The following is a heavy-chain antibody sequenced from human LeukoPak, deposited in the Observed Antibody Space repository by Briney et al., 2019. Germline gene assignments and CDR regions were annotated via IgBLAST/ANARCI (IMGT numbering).Heavy chain of an antibody. CDR1: GGSISSYY. V-gene: IGHV4-59*08. CDR2: IYYSGST. D-gene: IGHD2-2*01. Sequence: PSETLSLTCTVSGGSISSYYWSWIRQPPGKGLEWIGYIYYSGSTNYNPSLKSRVTISVDTSKNQFSLKLSSVTAADTAVYYCARHPIVPAAPNGWFDPWGQGTLVTVSS. CDR3: ARHPIVPAAPNGWFDP. J-gene: IGHJ5*02.